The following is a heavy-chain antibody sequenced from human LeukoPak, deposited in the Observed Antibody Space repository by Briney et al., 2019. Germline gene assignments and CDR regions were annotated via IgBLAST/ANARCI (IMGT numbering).Heavy chain of an antibody. Sequence: SETLSLTCTVSGGSISHYYWSWIRQPPGKGLEWIGYIYYSGSTNYNPSLKSRVTISVDTSKNQFSLKLSSVTAADTAVYYCAREEGAPIAAANIWGLGTMVTVSS. CDR1: GGSISHYY. D-gene: IGHD6-13*01. CDR3: AREEGAPIAAANI. J-gene: IGHJ3*02. V-gene: IGHV4-59*01. CDR2: IYYSGST.